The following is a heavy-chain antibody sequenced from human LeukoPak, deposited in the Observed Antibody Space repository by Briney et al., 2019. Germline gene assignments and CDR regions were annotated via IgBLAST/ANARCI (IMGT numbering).Heavy chain of an antibody. D-gene: IGHD3-3*01. CDR2: IYYSGST. CDR1: GGSISSYY. CDR3: ASNHYDFWSGEYYFDY. Sequence: SETLSLTCTVYGGSISSYYWSWIRQPTGKGLEWIGYIYYSGSTNYNPSLKSRVTISVDTSKNQFSLKLSSVTAADTAVYYCASNHYDFWSGEYYFDYWGQGTLATVSS. V-gene: IGHV4-59*01. J-gene: IGHJ4*02.